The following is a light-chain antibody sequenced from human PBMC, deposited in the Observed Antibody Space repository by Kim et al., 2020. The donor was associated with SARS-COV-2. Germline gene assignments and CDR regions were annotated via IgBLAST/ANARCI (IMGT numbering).Light chain of an antibody. J-gene: IGKJ2*01. V-gene: IGKV1-9*01. Sequence: SASVGDRVTSTCRASQGISSYLAWYQQKPGKAPKLLIYAASTLQSEVPSRFSGSGSGTEFTLTISSLQPEDFATYYCQQLNSYPHTFGQGTKLEI. CDR3: QQLNSYPHT. CDR1: QGISSY. CDR2: AAS.